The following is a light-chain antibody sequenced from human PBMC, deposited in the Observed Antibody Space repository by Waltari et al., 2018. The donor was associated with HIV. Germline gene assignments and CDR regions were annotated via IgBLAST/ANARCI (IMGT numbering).Light chain of an antibody. J-gene: IGLJ3*02. V-gene: IGLV4-69*01. Sequence: QLVLTQSPSASASLGASVKLTCTLSSGHSRYDIAWHQQQPETGPRYLMKVNSDGSHNKGDGIPDRFSGSSSGAERYLTISSLQSDDEADYYCQTWENGTKVFGGGTKLTVV. CDR2: VNSDGSH. CDR3: QTWENGTKV. CDR1: SGHSRYD.